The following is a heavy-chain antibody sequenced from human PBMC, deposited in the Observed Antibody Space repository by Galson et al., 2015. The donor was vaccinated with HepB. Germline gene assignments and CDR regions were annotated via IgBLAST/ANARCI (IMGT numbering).Heavy chain of an antibody. CDR3: ARNCGGDCYSVAAFDI. D-gene: IGHD2-21*02. V-gene: IGHV3-21*01. J-gene: IGHJ3*02. CDR1: GFTFSSYS. Sequence: SLRLSCAASGFTFSSYSMNWVRQAPGKGLEWVSSISSSSSYIYYADSVKGRFTISRDNAKNSLYLQMNSLRAEDTAVYYCARNCGGDCYSVAAFDIWSQGTMVTVSS. CDR2: ISSSSSYI.